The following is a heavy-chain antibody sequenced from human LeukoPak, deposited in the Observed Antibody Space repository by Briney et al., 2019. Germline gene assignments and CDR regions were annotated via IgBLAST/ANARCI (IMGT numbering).Heavy chain of an antibody. CDR2: IIPIFGTA. CDR1: GGTFSSYA. Sequence: SVKVSCKASGGTFSSYAISWVRQAPGQGLEWMGGIIPIFGTANCAQKFQGRVTITTDESTSTAYMELSSLRSEDTAVYYCAIRYCSSTSCYSDSYYYYYYMDVWGKGTTVTVSS. D-gene: IGHD2-2*01. CDR3: AIRYCSSTSCYSDSYYYYYYMDV. J-gene: IGHJ6*03. V-gene: IGHV1-69*05.